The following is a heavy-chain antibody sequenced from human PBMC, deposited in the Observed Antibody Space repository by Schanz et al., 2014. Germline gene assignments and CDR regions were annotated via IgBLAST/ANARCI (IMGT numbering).Heavy chain of an antibody. Sequence: QVQLVQSGAEVRKPGASVKVSCKASGYTFISYGISWVRQAPGQGLEWMGRIISILAIADYAQKFQGRVTITADKSTSTASMELSSLRSEDTAVYYCARGPSQGYSYGHNIGAYYYGMDVWGQGTTVTVSS. V-gene: IGHV1-69*04. CDR1: GYTFISYG. CDR3: ARGPSQGYSYGHNIGAYYYGMDV. CDR2: IISILAIA. J-gene: IGHJ6*02. D-gene: IGHD5-18*01.